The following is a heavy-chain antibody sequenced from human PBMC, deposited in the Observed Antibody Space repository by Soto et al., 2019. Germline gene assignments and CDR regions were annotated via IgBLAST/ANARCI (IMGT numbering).Heavy chain of an antibody. CDR1: GYTFTNYA. D-gene: IGHD5-12*01. CDR2: INAGNGNT. J-gene: IGHJ4*02. V-gene: IGHV1-3*01. Sequence: ASVKVSCKASGYTFTNYAMHWVRQAPGQRLEWMGWINAGNGNTKYSQKFQGRVTITRDTSASTAYMELSSLRSEDTAVYYCARVSGYYLPDYWGQGTLVPVSS. CDR3: ARVSGYYLPDY.